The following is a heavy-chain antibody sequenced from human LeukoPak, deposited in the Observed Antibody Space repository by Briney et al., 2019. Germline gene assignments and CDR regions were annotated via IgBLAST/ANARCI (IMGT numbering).Heavy chain of an antibody. Sequence: PSETLSLTCAVYGGSFSGYYWSWIRQPPGKGLEWIGEINHSGSTNYNPSPKSRVTISVDTSKNQFSLKLSSVTAADTAVYYCARGPLLRFLEWLPYYYYYMDVWGKGTTVTVSS. D-gene: IGHD3-3*01. CDR3: ARGPLLRFLEWLPYYYYYMDV. CDR2: INHSGST. CDR1: GGSFSGYY. J-gene: IGHJ6*03. V-gene: IGHV4-34*01.